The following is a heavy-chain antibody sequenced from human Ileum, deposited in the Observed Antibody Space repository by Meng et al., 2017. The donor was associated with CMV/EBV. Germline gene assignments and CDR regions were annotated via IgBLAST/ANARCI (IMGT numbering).Heavy chain of an antibody. J-gene: IGHJ6*02. CDR3: ARRLLHYYYGMDV. V-gene: IGHV4-61*01. D-gene: IGHD3-22*01. CDR2: IYYSGST. Sequence: SGGSVSSGSYYWSWIRQPPGKGLEWIGYIYYSGSTNYNPSLKSRVTISVDTSKNQFSLKLSPVTAADTAVYYCARRLLHYYYGMDVWGQGTTVTVSS. CDR1: GGSVSSGSYY.